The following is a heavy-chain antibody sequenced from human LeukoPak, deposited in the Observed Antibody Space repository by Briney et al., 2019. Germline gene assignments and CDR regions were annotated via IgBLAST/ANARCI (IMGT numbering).Heavy chain of an antibody. V-gene: IGHV1-8*02. D-gene: IGHD5-18*01. CDR1: GYTFTNYA. CDR2: MNPNSGNT. J-gene: IGHJ6*03. CDR3: ARVFRQLWLRGEYYYMDV. Sequence: GASVKVSCKASGYTFTNYAMNWERQAPGQGLEWMGWMNPNSGNTGYAQKFQGRVTMTRNTSISTAYMELSSLRSEDTAVYYCARVFRQLWLRGEYYYMDVWGKGTTVTVSS.